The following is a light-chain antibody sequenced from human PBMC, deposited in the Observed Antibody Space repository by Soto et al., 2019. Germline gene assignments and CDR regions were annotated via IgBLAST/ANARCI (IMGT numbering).Light chain of an antibody. V-gene: IGKV3-15*01. J-gene: IGKJ1*01. CDR1: QSVRSN. Sequence: EIVMTQSPATLSVSPGERATLSCRASQSVRSNFDWYQQKPGQAPRLLIYGASTRATGIPARFSGSESGTEFTRTISSLQSEDFTVYYCQQYNNWPPVTFGQGTKVEIK. CDR2: GAS. CDR3: QQYNNWPPVT.